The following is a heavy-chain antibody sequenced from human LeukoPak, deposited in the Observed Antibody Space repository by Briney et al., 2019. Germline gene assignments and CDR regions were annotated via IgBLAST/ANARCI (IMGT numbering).Heavy chain of an antibody. CDR2: ISGYSSNT. CDR3: ARVARFVVTNFYFDY. J-gene: IGHJ4*02. CDR1: GYTFMSHG. V-gene: IGHV1-18*01. D-gene: IGHD4-23*01. Sequence: ASVKVSCKAYGYTFMSHGISWVRQAPGQGLEWTGWISGYSSNTNYAQRLQGRVTMTTDTSTTTAYMELRSLTSDDTAVYYCARVARFVVTNFYFDYWGQGTLVTVSS.